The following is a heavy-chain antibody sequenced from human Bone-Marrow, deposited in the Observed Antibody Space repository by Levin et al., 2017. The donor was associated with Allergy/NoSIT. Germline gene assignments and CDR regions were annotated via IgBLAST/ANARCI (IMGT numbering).Heavy chain of an antibody. Sequence: GGSLRLSCAASGFTFSSYAMHWVRQAPGKGLEWVAVISYDGSNKYYADSVKGRFTISRDNSKNTLYLQMNSLRAEDTAVYYCARDYYDSSGYPGVDYWGQGTLVTVSS. D-gene: IGHD3-22*01. J-gene: IGHJ4*02. CDR3: ARDYYDSSGYPGVDY. CDR2: ISYDGSNK. V-gene: IGHV3-30-3*01. CDR1: GFTFSSYA.